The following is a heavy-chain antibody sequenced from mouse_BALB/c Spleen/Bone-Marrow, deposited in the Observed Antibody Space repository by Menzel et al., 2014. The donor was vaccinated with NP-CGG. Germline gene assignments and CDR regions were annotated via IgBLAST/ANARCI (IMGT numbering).Heavy chain of an antibody. D-gene: IGHD2-2*01. V-gene: IGHV1-67*01. Sequence: VQLQQSGPELVRPGESVKISCKGSGYTFTDYALHWVKQSHAKSLEWIGVISIYYDNTNYNQKFKGKATMTVDKSSSTAYMELARLTSEDSAIYYCERTYGYEGYYYAMDYWGQGTSVTVSS. CDR3: ERTYGYEGYYYAMDY. CDR2: ISIYYDNT. J-gene: IGHJ4*01. CDR1: GYTFTDYA.